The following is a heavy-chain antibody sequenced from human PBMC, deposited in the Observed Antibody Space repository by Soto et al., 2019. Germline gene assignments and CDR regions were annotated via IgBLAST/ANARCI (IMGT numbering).Heavy chain of an antibody. J-gene: IGHJ4*02. CDR3: AKTGPYSKSLWGLDY. CDR1: GFTFSSYG. Sequence: QVQLVESGGGVVQPGRSLRLSCAASGFTFSSYGMHWVRQAPGKGLEWVAVISYDGSNKYYADSVKGRFTISRDNSKNTLYLQMNSLRAEDTAVYYCAKTGPYSKSLWGLDYWGQGTLVTVSS. CDR2: ISYDGSNK. V-gene: IGHV3-30*18. D-gene: IGHD4-4*01.